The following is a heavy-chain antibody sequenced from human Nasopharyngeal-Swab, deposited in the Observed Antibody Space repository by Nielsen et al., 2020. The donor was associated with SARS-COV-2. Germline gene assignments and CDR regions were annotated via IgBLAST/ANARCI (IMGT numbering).Heavy chain of an antibody. CDR3: AKDVHGDYGGIDY. CDR1: GFTISSSG. CDR2: ISYDGSNE. J-gene: IGHJ4*02. Sequence: GESLKISCAASGFTISSSGMDGVRQARGKGLEWVAVISYDGSNEYYGDSVKGRFTISRDNSKNTLYLQMNSLRVDDTAVYYCAKDVHGDYGGIDYWGQGILVTVSS. D-gene: IGHD4-17*01. V-gene: IGHV3-30*18.